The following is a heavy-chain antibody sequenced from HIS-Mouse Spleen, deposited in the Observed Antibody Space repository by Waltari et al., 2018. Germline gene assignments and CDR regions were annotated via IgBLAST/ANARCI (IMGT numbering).Heavy chain of an antibody. CDR3: AKDRGSPLYCDY. J-gene: IGHJ4*02. V-gene: IGHV3-30*18. D-gene: IGHD1-26*01. CDR2: ISYGGSNK. CDR1: GFTFSSYC. Sequence: QVQLVESGGGVVQPGRSLRLSCAASGFTFSSYCMHWVRPAPGKGLEGGAVISYGGSNKYYADSVKGRFTISRDNSKNTLYLQMNSLRAEDTAVYYCAKDRGSPLYCDYWGQGTLVTVSS.